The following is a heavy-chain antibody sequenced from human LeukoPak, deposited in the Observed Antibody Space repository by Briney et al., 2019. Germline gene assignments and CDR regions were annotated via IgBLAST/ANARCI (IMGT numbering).Heavy chain of an antibody. CDR3: AKDRSSGWDRYFDY. Sequence: GGSLRLSCAASGFTVSSNYMSWVRQAPGKGLEWVSAISSGGGTYHADSVKGRFTISRDNSKNTLYLQMNSLRAEDTAMYYCAKDRSSGWDRYFDYWGQGTLVTVSS. V-gene: IGHV3-53*01. D-gene: IGHD6-19*01. CDR2: ISSGGGT. CDR1: GFTVSSNY. J-gene: IGHJ4*02.